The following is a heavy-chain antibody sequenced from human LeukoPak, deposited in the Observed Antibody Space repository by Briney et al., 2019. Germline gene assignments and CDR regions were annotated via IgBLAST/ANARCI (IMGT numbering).Heavy chain of an antibody. D-gene: IGHD6-13*01. CDR2: ISYDGSNK. CDR3: ARDRSSSWYTGQDY. V-gene: IGHV3-30*03. CDR1: GFTFSSYG. Sequence: GGSLRLSCAASGFTFSSYGMHWVRQAPGKGLEWVAVISYDGSNKYYADSVKGRFTISRDNSKNTLYLQMNSLRAEDTAVYYCARDRSSSWYTGQDYWGQGTLVTVSS. J-gene: IGHJ4*02.